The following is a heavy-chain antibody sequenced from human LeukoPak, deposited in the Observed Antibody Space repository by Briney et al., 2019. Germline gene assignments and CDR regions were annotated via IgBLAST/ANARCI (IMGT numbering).Heavy chain of an antibody. CDR2: ISYSGST. CDR1: GGSFTINGDF. CDR3: ARGISYYFGMDV. Sequence: SDTLSLTCTVSGGSFTINGDFWGWIRQPPGKGLEWIGSISYSGSTYYNPSLKSRVTISVDTSKNQFSLKLRSVTAADTAVYHCARGISYYFGMDVWGQGTTVTVSS. J-gene: IGHJ6*02. D-gene: IGHD3-10*01. V-gene: IGHV4-39*01.